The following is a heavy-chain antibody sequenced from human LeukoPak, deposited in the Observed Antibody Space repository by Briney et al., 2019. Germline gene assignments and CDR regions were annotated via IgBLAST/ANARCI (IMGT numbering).Heavy chain of an antibody. CDR2: IIPIFGTA. D-gene: IGHD6-13*01. CDR1: GGTFSSYA. J-gene: IGHJ4*02. V-gene: IGHV1-69*13. CDR3: AREGTIAAANSGSYYDY. Sequence: SVKVSCKASGGTFSSYAISWVRQAPGQGLEWMGGIIPIFGTANYAQKFQGRVTITADESTSTAYMELSSLRSEDAAVYYCAREGTIAAANSGSYYDYWGQGTLVTVSS.